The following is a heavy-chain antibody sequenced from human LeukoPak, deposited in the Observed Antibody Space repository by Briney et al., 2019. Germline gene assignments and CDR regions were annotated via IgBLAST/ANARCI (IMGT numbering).Heavy chain of an antibody. V-gene: IGHV1-2*06. CDR2: INPNSGGT. CDR1: GYTFTGYY. J-gene: IGHJ4*02. D-gene: IGHD5-18*01. CDR3: ATWSEDTAMVDFDY. Sequence: GASVKVSCKASGYTFTGYYMHWVRQAPGQGLEWMGRINPNSGGTNYAQKFQGRVTMTRDTSISTAYMELSRLRSDDTAVYYCATWSEDTAMVDFDYWGQGTLVTVSS.